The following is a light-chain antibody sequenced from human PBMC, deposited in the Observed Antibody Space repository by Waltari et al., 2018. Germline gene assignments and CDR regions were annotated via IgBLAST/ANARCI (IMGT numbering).Light chain of an antibody. CDR2: EVS. CDR3: ISYSSSTTLGV. CDR1: SSDVGDYNY. J-gene: IGLJ2*01. Sequence: QSALTQPASVSGSPGQSITISCTGSSSDVGDYNYVSWYQQHPGKAPKLLIYEVSNRPSGVSNRLSCSKSGNTASLTISWLLAEDEADYYCISYSSSTTLGVFGGGTKLSVL. V-gene: IGLV2-14*03.